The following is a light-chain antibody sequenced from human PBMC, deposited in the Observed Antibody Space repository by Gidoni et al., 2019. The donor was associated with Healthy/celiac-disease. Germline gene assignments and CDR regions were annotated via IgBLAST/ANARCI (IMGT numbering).Light chain of an antibody. CDR2: SNN. J-gene: IGLJ2*01. CDR3: AAWDDSLNGRV. V-gene: IGLV1-44*01. Sequence: QSLLTQPPSASGTPGQRVTISCSGSSSNIGSNTVNWYQQLPGTAPKLLIYSNNQRPPGVPDRFSGSKSGTSASLAISGLQSEDEADYYCAAWDDSLNGRVFGGGTKLTVL. CDR1: SSNIGSNT.